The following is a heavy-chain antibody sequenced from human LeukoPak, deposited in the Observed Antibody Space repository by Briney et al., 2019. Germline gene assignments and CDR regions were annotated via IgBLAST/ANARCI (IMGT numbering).Heavy chain of an antibody. V-gene: IGHV1-69*06. CDR3: ATLGYCSSTSCYPQTNSVDY. CDR2: IMPIFGTA. CDR1: GGTFISYA. D-gene: IGHD2-2*01. J-gene: IGHJ4*02. Sequence: SVKVSCKASGGTFISYAISWVRQAPGQGLEWMGGIMPIFGTANYAQKFQGRVTITADKSTSTAYMELSSLRSEDTAVYYCATLGYCSSTSCYPQTNSVDYWGQGTLVTVSS.